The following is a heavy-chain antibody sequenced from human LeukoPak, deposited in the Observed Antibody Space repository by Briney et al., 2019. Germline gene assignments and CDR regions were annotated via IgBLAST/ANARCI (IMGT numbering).Heavy chain of an antibody. CDR2: MNPNSGNT. V-gene: IGHV1-8*01. CDR1: GYTFTSYD. D-gene: IGHD3-10*01. CDR3: ALHRFEELLPDAFDI. J-gene: IGHJ3*02. Sequence: ASVKVSCKASGYTFTSYDINWVRQATGQGLEWMGWMNPNSGNTGYAQKFQGRVTMTRNTSISTAYMELSSLRSEDTAVYYCALHRFEELLPDAFDIWGQGTMVTVSS.